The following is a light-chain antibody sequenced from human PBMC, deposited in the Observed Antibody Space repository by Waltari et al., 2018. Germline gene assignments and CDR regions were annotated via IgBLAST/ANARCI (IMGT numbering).Light chain of an antibody. Sequence: QSALTQPASVSGSPGQSITISCTGSSSDVGGYHYVSWYQQYPGKVPKIMIYEVNNRPSGVSSRFSGSKSGNTASLTISGLQADDEADYYCSSFTSRHLYVFGTGTAVTVL. CDR2: EVN. J-gene: IGLJ1*01. V-gene: IGLV2-14*01. CDR3: SSFTSRHLYV. CDR1: SSDVGGYHY.